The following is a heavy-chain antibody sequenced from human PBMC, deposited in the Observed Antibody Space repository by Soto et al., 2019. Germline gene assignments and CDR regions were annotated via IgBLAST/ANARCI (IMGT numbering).Heavy chain of an antibody. D-gene: IGHD5-12*01. Sequence: QVQLVQSGAEVKKPGSSVKVSCKASGGTFSTSTFSWVRQAPGQGLEWMGRSIPILETAEYAQKFQGRVTLTADKATPTAYMELSSLISEEPAVYYCARDSATGSDYSGYDVIDLWGQGTLVTVSS. J-gene: IGHJ4*02. V-gene: IGHV1-69*08. CDR2: SIPILETA. CDR3: ARDSATGSDYSGYDVIDL. CDR1: GGTFSTST.